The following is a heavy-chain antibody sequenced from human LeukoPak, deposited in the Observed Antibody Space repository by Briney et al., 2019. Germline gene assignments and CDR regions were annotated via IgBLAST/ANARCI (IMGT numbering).Heavy chain of an antibody. Sequence: GSGPSLAHATQALTLTFTFSGLSLSTSGMCVSWIRQPPVKALEWLARIDWDDDKYYSTSLKTRLTISKDTSKNQVVTTMTNMDPVDAATYDCARIRRSNSGWFLFDYWGQGTLVTVSS. D-gene: IGHD6-19*01. CDR2: IDWDDDK. CDR3: ARIRRSNSGWFLFDY. V-gene: IGHV2-70*11. J-gene: IGHJ4*02. CDR1: GLSLSTSGMC.